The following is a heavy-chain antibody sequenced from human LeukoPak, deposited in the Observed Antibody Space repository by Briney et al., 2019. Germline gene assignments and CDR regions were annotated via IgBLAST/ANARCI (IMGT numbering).Heavy chain of an antibody. J-gene: IGHJ3*02. D-gene: IGHD5-24*01. Sequence: ASVKVSCKASGYTFTSYGISWVRQAPGQGLEWMGWISAYNGNTNYAQKLQGRVTMTTDTSTSTAYMELRSLRSDDTAVYYCARDYRRDGYNRDAFDIWGQGTMVTVSS. CDR1: GYTFTSYG. CDR2: ISAYNGNT. V-gene: IGHV1-18*01. CDR3: ARDYRRDGYNRDAFDI.